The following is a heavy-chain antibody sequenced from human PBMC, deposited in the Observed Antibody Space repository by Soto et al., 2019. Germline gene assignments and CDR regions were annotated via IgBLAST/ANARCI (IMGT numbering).Heavy chain of an antibody. CDR2: ISKDGMGN. CDR3: ARSRSGAVPDSFGY. CDR1: GFMFSRYA. J-gene: IGHJ1*01. Sequence: QVQLVESGGRVVQPGGSLRLSCAASGFMFSRYAIHWVRQAPGKGLGWVAVISKDGMGNYYADSVRGRFSISRDKCKNTVYLGMNGMRDDDTAVFYCARSRSGAVPDSFGYWGQGTLVTVSS. D-gene: IGHD3-3*01. V-gene: IGHV3-30*04.